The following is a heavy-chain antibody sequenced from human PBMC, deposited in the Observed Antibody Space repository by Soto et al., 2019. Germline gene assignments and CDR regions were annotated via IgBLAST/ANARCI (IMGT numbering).Heavy chain of an antibody. Sequence: EVQLVESGGGLVQPGRSLRLSCAASGFTFDDYAMHWVRQAPGKGLEWVSGISWNSGSIGYADSVKGRFTISRDNAKNSLYLQMNSLRAEDTALYYCAKGLGYCSSTSCYHYYYYIDVWGKGTTVTVSS. D-gene: IGHD2-2*01. CDR2: ISWNSGSI. V-gene: IGHV3-9*01. CDR3: AKGLGYCSSTSCYHYYYYIDV. CDR1: GFTFDDYA. J-gene: IGHJ6*03.